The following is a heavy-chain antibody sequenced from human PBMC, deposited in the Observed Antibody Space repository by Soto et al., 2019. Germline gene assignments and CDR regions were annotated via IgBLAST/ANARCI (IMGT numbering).Heavy chain of an antibody. Sequence: GSLRLSCAASGFTFSSYGMHWVRQAPGKGLEWVAVISYDGSNKYYADSVKGRFTISRDNSKNTLYLQMDSLRAEDTAVYYCARDRADDYSRTWYLDPFDFWGQGTLVTVSS. CDR2: ISYDGSNK. D-gene: IGHD4-4*01. CDR1: GFTFSSYG. CDR3: ARDRADDYSRTWYLDPFDF. J-gene: IGHJ4*02. V-gene: IGHV3-30*03.